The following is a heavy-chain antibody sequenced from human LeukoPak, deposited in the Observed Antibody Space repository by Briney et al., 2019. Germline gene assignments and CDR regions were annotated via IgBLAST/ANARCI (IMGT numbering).Heavy chain of an antibody. Sequence: GGSLRLSCAASGFTFSDYWMHWVRQAPGKGLVWVSRINSDMSSTSYADSVKGRFIISRDNTKNTLYLQMNSLRAEDTAVYYCTRVPPFGSYARQLHDAIDIWGQGTMVTVSS. D-gene: IGHD2-15*01. J-gene: IGHJ3*02. CDR3: TRVPPFGSYARQLHDAIDI. V-gene: IGHV3-74*01. CDR2: INSDMSST. CDR1: GFTFSDYW.